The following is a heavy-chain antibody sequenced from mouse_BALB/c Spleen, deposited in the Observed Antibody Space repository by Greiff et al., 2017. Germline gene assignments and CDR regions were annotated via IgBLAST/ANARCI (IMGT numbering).Heavy chain of an antibody. CDR1: GFSLTGYG. V-gene: IGHV2-6-7*01. Sequence: VQGVESGPGLVAPSQSLSITCTVSGFSLTGYGVYWVRQPPGKGLAWLGMIWGDGSTDYNSALKSRLSISKDNSKSQVFLKMNSLQTDDTARYYCARDTTHYAMDYWGQGTSVTVSS. CDR3: ARDTTHYAMDY. CDR2: IWGDGST. J-gene: IGHJ4*01. D-gene: IGHD1-1*01.